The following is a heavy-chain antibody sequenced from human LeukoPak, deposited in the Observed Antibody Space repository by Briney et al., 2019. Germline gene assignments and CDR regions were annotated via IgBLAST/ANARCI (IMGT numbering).Heavy chain of an antibody. D-gene: IGHD5-12*01. CDR1: GGSIISSDYH. Sequence: SETLSLTCTVSGGSIISSDYHWGWVRQPPGKGLEWIGTISYSGNTDYNPSLNSRVTISVDTSKNQFSLQLNSVTAADTAVYYCVRHDGRGGATMGSLDSWGQGSLVTVSS. CDR3: VRHDGRGGATMGSLDS. J-gene: IGHJ4*02. CDR2: ISYSGNT. V-gene: IGHV4-39*01.